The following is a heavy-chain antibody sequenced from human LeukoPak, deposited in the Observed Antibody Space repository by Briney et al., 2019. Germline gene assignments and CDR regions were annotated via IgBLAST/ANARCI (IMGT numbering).Heavy chain of an antibody. Sequence: GGSLRLSCAASGFTFCSYEMNWVRQAPGKGLEWVSYISSSGSTIYYADSVKGRFTISRDNAKNSLYLQMNSLTAEDTAVYYCARIQTGDFDDWGQGTLFTVSS. CDR2: ISSSGSTI. CDR1: GFTFCSYE. CDR3: ARIQTGDFDD. D-gene: IGHD7-27*01. J-gene: IGHJ4*02. V-gene: IGHV3-48*03.